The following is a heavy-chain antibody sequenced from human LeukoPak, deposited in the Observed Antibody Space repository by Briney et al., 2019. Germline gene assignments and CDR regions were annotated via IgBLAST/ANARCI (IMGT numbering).Heavy chain of an antibody. CDR3: ATPRGSGSYLAFDY. CDR2: IIPIFGTA. D-gene: IGHD1-26*01. Sequence: ASVKVSCKASGGTFSSYAISWVRQAPGQGLEWMGGIIPIFGTANYAQKFQGRVTITADESTSTAYMELSSLRAEDTAVYYCATPRGSGSYLAFDYWGQGTLVTVSS. V-gene: IGHV1-69*13. J-gene: IGHJ4*02. CDR1: GGTFSSYA.